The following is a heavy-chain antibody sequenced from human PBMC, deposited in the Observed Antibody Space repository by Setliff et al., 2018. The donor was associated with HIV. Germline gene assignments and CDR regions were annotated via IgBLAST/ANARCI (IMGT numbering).Heavy chain of an antibody. J-gene: IGHJ5*02. CDR2: ISAYNGNT. V-gene: IGHV1-18*01. CDR1: GYTFTSYG. D-gene: IGHD2-21*01. Sequence: ASVKVSCKASGYTFTSYGISWVRQAPGQGLEWMGWISAYNGNTNYAQKLQGRVTMTTDTSTSTAYMELRSLRSDDTAVYYCARLSRDGYNGGGWFGPWGQGTLVTVSS. CDR3: ARLSRDGYNGGGWFGP.